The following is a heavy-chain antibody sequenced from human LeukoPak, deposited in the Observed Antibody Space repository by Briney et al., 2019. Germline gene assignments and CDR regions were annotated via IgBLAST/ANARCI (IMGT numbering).Heavy chain of an antibody. CDR2: IRSKAYGGTT. J-gene: IGHJ6*03. V-gene: IGHV3-49*04. CDR1: GFTFGDYA. Sequence: GGSLRLSCTASGFTFGDYAMSWVRQAPGKGLEWVGFIRSKAYGGTTEYAASVKGRFTISRDDSKNIAYLQMNSLKTEDTAVYYCTRAYLLYYDFWSGYSDYYYMDVWGKGTTVTVSS. D-gene: IGHD3-3*01. CDR3: TRAYLLYYDFWSGYSDYYYMDV.